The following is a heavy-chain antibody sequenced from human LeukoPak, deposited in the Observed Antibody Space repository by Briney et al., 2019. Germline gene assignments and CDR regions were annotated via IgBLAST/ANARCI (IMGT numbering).Heavy chain of an antibody. CDR1: GGTFSSYA. CDR3: ARMKMGGWDP. J-gene: IGHJ5*02. Sequence: ASVKVSCKASGGTFSSYAISWVRQAPGQGLEWMGWMNPNSGNTGYAQKFQGRVTMTRNTSISTAYMELSSLRSEDTAVYYCARMKMGGWDPWGQGTLVTVSS. D-gene: IGHD2-15*01. CDR2: MNPNSGNT. V-gene: IGHV1-8*02.